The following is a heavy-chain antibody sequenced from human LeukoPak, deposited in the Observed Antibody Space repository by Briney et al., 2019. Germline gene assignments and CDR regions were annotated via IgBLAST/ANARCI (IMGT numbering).Heavy chain of an antibody. Sequence: SETLSLTCTVSGGSIIGYYWSWIRQSPGKGLEWIGYIYYSGSTNYNPSLKSRVTISVDTSKNQFSLKLSSVTAADTAIYYCARISGYLSYWGQGTLVTVSS. J-gene: IGHJ4*02. V-gene: IGHV4-59*01. D-gene: IGHD3-22*01. CDR3: ARISGYLSY. CDR2: IYYSGST. CDR1: GGSIIGYY.